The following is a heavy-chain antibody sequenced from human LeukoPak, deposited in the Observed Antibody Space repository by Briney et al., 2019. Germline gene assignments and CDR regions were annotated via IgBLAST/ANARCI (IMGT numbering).Heavy chain of an antibody. D-gene: IGHD4-11*01. CDR3: SAAIYSDSRN. V-gene: IGHV3-15*01. CDR2: IKSKTEGATA. J-gene: IGHJ4*02. CDR1: GFTFSSYG. Sequence: GGSLRLSCAASGFTFSSYGMHWVRQAPGKGLEWLGRIKSKTEGATADYAAAVRDRFTISRDDSKNTLYLQMNSLKTEDTAVYYCSAAIYSDSRNWGQGTLVTVSS.